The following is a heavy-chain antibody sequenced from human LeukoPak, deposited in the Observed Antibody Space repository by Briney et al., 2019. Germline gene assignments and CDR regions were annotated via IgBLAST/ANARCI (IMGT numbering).Heavy chain of an antibody. CDR2: IYYSGST. Sequence: PSETLSLTCTVSGDSISSYYWSWIRQPPGKGLEWIGYIYYSGSTNYNPSLKSRVTISVDTSKNQFSLKLSSVTAADTAVYYCARDRQMGDLYYFDYWGQGTLVTVSS. CDR1: GDSISSYY. D-gene: IGHD3-16*01. J-gene: IGHJ4*02. CDR3: ARDRQMGDLYYFDY. V-gene: IGHV4-59*01.